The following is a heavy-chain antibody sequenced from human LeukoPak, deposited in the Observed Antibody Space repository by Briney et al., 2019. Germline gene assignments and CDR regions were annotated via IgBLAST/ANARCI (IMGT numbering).Heavy chain of an antibody. Sequence: GRSLRLSCAASGFTFDDYAMHWVRQAPGKGLEWVSGISWNSGSIGYADSVKGRFTISRDNAKNSLYLQMNSLRAEDMAVYYCARDRNSYGVDYWGQGTLVTVSS. D-gene: IGHD5-18*01. V-gene: IGHV3-9*03. CDR1: GFTFDDYA. J-gene: IGHJ4*02. CDR2: ISWNSGSI. CDR3: ARDRNSYGVDY.